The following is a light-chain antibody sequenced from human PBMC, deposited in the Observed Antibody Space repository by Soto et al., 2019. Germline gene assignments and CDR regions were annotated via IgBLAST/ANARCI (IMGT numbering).Light chain of an antibody. CDR2: WAS. J-gene: IGKJ1*01. CDR1: QSVLSRSYNKNY. Sequence: DTVMTQSPDSLAVSLGERATINCRSSQSVLSRSYNKNYLGWFQQKPGQTPRLLIYWASTRESGVSDRFSGSGSGTDFTLTIDSLQAEDVAVYYCQQYYTTPTWTFGQGTKVEV. CDR3: QQYYTTPTWT. V-gene: IGKV4-1*01.